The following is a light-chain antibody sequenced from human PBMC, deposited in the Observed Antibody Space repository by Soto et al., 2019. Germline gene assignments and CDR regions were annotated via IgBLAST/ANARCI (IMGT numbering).Light chain of an antibody. V-gene: IGLV2-14*01. CDR3: HSYAAYSTLWL. CDR1: ASDIGNYNW. CDR2: EVT. Sequence: QSALTQPAFVSGSPGQSITISCTGTASDIGNYNWVSWYQQHPGKAPKLLIYEVTRRPSGVSNRFSGSKSGNAASLTISGLQAEDEAHYYCHSYAAYSTLWLFCGGTKLTVL. J-gene: IGLJ3*02.